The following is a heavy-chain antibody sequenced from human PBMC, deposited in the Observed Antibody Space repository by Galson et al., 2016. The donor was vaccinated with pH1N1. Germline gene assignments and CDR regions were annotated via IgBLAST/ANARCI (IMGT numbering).Heavy chain of an antibody. CDR2: IYYSGST. CDR3: ARVKVFYFDY. Sequence: TLSLTCTVSGGSISSGDYYWSWIRQPPGKGLEWIGYIYYSGSTYYNPSLKSRVTISVNTPKNQFSLKLSSVTAADAAVYYCARVKVFYFDYWGQGTLVTVSS. J-gene: IGHJ4*02. CDR1: GGSISSGDYY. V-gene: IGHV4-30-4*01.